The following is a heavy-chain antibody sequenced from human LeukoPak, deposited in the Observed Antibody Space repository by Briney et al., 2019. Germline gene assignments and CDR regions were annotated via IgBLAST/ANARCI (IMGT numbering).Heavy chain of an antibody. J-gene: IGHJ5*02. Sequence: SETLSLTCTVSGGSISSYYWSWIRQPPGKGLEWIGYIYYSGSTNYNPSLKSRVTISVDTSKNQFSLKLSSVTAADTAVYYCARVLAYCGGDCYSPYNWFDPWGQGTLVTVSS. CDR1: GGSISSYY. CDR3: ARVLAYCGGDCYSPYNWFDP. V-gene: IGHV4-59*12. D-gene: IGHD2-21*02. CDR2: IYYSGST.